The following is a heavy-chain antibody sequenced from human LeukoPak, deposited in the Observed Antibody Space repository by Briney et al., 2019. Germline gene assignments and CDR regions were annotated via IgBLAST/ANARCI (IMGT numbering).Heavy chain of an antibody. V-gene: IGHV1-69*04. D-gene: IGHD4-17*01. CDR2: IIPILGIA. J-gene: IGHJ3*02. Sequence: GSSVKVSCKASGGTFSSYAISWVRQAPGQGLEWMGRIIPILGIANYAQKFQGRVTITADKSTSTAYMELSSLRSEDTAVYYCARTPETTVGAFDIWGQGTTVTVSS. CDR3: ARTPETTVGAFDI. CDR1: GGTFSSYA.